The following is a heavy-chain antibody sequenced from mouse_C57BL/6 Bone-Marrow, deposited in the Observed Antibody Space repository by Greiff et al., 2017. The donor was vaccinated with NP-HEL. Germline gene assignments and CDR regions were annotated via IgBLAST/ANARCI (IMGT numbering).Heavy chain of an antibody. CDR1: GFNIKNTY. V-gene: IGHV14-3*01. J-gene: IGHJ3*01. D-gene: IGHD1-1*01. CDR3: ARDYYGSSSSWFAY. Sequence: VQLQQSVAELVRPGASVKFSCTASGFNIKNTYMHWVKQRPEQGLEWIGRIDPANGNTKYAPKFQGKATITADTSSNTAYLQLSSLTSEDTAIYYYARDYYGSSSSWFAYWGQGTLVTVSA. CDR2: IDPANGNT.